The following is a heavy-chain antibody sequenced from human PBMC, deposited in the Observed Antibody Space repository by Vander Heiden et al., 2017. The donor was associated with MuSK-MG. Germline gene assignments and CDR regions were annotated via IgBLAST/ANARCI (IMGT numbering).Heavy chain of an antibody. CDR3: SKRRGDDDDSGPFDY. D-gene: IGHD3-22*01. Sequence: QVQLVESGGGVVQPGKYLRLYCAASGFIFGSYAMHWVRQAPGKGLWWVAVLWYDGSNTNYGDAGKGRFTISRDNSKNTLYLQVKSLRAEDKAVYYCSKRRGDDDDSGPFDYWDQGTLVPVS. V-gene: IGHV3-33*03. CDR2: LWYDGSNT. CDR1: GFIFGSYA. J-gene: IGHJ4*02.